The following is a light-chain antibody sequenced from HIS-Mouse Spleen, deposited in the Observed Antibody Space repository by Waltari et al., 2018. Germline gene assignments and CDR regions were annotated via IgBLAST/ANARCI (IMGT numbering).Light chain of an antibody. Sequence: SSELTQDPAVSVALGQTVRITCQGDSLRSYYASWYQQKPGQAPVLVIYGKNNRPPGIPDRCSGSSSGNTASLTITGAQAEDEADYYCNSRDSSGNHLVFGGGTKLTVL. J-gene: IGLJ3*02. V-gene: IGLV3-19*01. CDR3: NSRDSSGNHLV. CDR2: GKN. CDR1: SLRSYY.